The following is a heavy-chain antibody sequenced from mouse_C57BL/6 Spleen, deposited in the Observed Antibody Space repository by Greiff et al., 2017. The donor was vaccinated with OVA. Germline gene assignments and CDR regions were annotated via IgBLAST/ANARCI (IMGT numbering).Heavy chain of an antibody. Sequence: VQVVESGAELAKPGASVKLSCKASGYTFTSYWMHWVKQRPGQGLEWIGYINPSSGYTKYNQKFKDKATLTADKSSSTAYMQLSSLTYEDSAVYYCARRNWEDYFDYWGQGTTLTVSS. CDR3: ARRNWEDYFDY. CDR2: INPSSGYT. D-gene: IGHD4-1*01. CDR1: GYTFTSYW. J-gene: IGHJ2*01. V-gene: IGHV1-7*01.